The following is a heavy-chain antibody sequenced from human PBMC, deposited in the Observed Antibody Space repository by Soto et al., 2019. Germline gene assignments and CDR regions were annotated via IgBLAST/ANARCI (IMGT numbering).Heavy chain of an antibody. CDR2: VYHTGRT. Sequence: QVQLQESGPGLVKPSETLSLTCTVSGGSFKSGSYSWSWIRQPPGKGLEWIGYVYHTGRTSYNPPLNSRVSISMDTSKNQFSLNLDSVTAADTAVYFCARDFAYFDSWGQGTLGTVSS. CDR1: GGSFKSGSYS. V-gene: IGHV4-61*01. CDR3: ARDFAYFDS. D-gene: IGHD3-3*01. J-gene: IGHJ4*02.